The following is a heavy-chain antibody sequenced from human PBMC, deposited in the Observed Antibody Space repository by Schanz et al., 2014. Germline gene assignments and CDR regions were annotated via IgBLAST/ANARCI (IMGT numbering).Heavy chain of an antibody. D-gene: IGHD3-10*01. CDR2: MNESHSTI. CDR3: AKYRGYYRVSGSYRELEY. Sequence: EVQLVASGGGLVQPGGSLRLSCAASGFAVDNYYMSCVRQAPGRGLEWVSAMNESHSTIYYADSVRGRFTISRDNAENTLFLQMNRLRAEDTAVYYCAKYRGYYRVSGSYRELEYWGQGTLVTVSS. V-gene: IGHV3-23*04. J-gene: IGHJ4*02. CDR1: GFAVDNYY.